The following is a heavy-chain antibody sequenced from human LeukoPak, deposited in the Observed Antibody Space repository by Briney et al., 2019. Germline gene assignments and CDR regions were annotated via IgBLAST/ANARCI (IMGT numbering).Heavy chain of an antibody. CDR2: ISAYNGDT. D-gene: IGHD5-18*01. Sequence: GASVKVSCKASAYNFISYGISWVRLVPGQGLEWMGWISAYNGDTNYAQSFQGRVTMTTDKSTSTAYMELSSLRPEDTAVYYCARGLKERGYSYGEFDYWGQGTLVTVSS. CDR1: AYNFISYG. V-gene: IGHV1-18*01. J-gene: IGHJ4*02. CDR3: ARGLKERGYSYGEFDY.